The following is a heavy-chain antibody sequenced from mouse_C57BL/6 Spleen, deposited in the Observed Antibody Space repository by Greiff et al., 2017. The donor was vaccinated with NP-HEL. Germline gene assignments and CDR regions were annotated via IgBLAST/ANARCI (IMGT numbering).Heavy chain of an antibody. D-gene: IGHD1-3*01. CDR3: ARKGIIPLDY. CDR2: IDPSDSYT. Sequence: QVQLQQPGAELVRPGTSVKLSCKASGYTFTSYWMHWVKQRPGQGLEWIGVIDPSDSYTNYNQKFKGKATLTVDTSSSTAYMQLSSLTSEDSAVYYCARKGIIPLDYWGQGTTLTVSS. V-gene: IGHV1-59*01. J-gene: IGHJ2*01. CDR1: GYTFTSYW.